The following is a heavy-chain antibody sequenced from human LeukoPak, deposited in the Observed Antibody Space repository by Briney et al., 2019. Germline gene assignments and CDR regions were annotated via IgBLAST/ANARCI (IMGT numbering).Heavy chain of an antibody. Sequence: ASVTVSCKASGNTFSDFYIHWLRQAPGGGPQWIAWINPKNTGTKYEKNFQGRVTLTRDTSIRTAYMELTNLRFDDTAVYYCGLQGQLLEWLPLGTWGEATLVTVSS. J-gene: IGHJ4*02. CDR3: GLQGQLLEWLPLGT. CDR2: INPKNTGT. D-gene: IGHD3-3*01. CDR1: GNTFSDFY. V-gene: IGHV1-2*02.